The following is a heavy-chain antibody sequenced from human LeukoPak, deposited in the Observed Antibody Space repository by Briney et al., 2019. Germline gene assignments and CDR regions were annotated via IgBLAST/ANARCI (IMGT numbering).Heavy chain of an antibody. Sequence: ASVKVSCKAFGYTFINYGITWVRQAPGQGLEWMGWSSPYNGKTNYAQKLQGRVTMTTDTSTNTAYMELRSLRSDDTAVYYCARGGIDIVSVPVSNWFDPWGQGTLVTVSS. D-gene: IGHD2/OR15-2a*01. V-gene: IGHV1-18*01. CDR2: SSPYNGKT. CDR3: ARGGIDIVSVPVSNWFDP. CDR1: GYTFINYG. J-gene: IGHJ5*02.